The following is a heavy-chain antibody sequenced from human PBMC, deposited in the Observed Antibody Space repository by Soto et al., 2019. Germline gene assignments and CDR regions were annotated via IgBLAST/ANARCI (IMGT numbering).Heavy chain of an antibody. J-gene: IGHJ3*02. CDR1: GFIFGNYM. CDR2: IRDGGEST. Sequence: EVQLLESGGGLVQPGESLRLSCAFSGFIFGNYMMTWVRQAPGKGLEWVSTIRDGGESTYYADSVKGRFTISRDNSKNTLYLQMDSLGVEDTAVYYCAPHVHCSGGSCHYDAFDTRGQGTMVTVSS. V-gene: IGHV3-23*01. CDR3: APHVHCSGGSCHYDAFDT. D-gene: IGHD2-15*01.